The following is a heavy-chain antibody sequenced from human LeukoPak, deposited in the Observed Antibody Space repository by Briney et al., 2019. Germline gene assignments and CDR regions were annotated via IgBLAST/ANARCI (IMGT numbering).Heavy chain of an antibody. CDR1: GYTFTSYY. CDR3: ARPGTEHPYGMDV. Sequence: ALVKVSCKASGYTFTSYYMHWVRQAPGQGLEWMGIINPSGGSTSYAQKFQGRVTMTRDTSTSTVYMELSSLRSEDTAVYYCARPGTEHPYGMDVWGQGTTVTVSS. V-gene: IGHV1-46*01. CDR2: INPSGGST. J-gene: IGHJ6*02.